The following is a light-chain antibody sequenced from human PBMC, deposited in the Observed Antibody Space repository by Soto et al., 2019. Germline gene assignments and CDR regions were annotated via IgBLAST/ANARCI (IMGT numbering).Light chain of an antibody. J-gene: IGKJ5*01. CDR1: QSRLHSDGKTY. V-gene: IGKV2D-29*01. CDR3: MQRTHVPIT. CDR2: DGS. Sequence: DIVMTQTPLSLSVTPGQPASISCKSSQSRLHSDGKTYLYWYLXRPGQPQQVXIYDGSNRFSGVPDRFSGSGSGTDLTLKINRVEAEDVGVYYCMQRTHVPITFGQGTRLEIK.